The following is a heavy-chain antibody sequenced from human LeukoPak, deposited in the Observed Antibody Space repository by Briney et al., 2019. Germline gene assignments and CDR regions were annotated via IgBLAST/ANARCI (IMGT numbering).Heavy chain of an antibody. D-gene: IGHD3-22*01. Sequence: GESLKISCKGSGYSFTNYWIGWVRQMPGKGLEGMGIIYPGDSDTRYSPSFQGQVTISADKSNSTAYLQWSSLKASDTAMYYCARLGYYDSSGYYSPYFDYWGQGTLVTVSS. V-gene: IGHV5-51*01. CDR2: IYPGDSDT. CDR3: ARLGYYDSSGYYSPYFDY. J-gene: IGHJ4*02. CDR1: GYSFTNYW.